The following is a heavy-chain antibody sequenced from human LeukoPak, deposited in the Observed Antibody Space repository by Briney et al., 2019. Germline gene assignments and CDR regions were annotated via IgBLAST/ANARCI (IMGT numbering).Heavy chain of an antibody. Sequence: GRSLRLSCAASGFTFSSYAMHWVRQAPGKGLEWVSLIYSGGSTYYADSVKGRFTISRDNAKNSLYLQMNSLRAEDTAVYYCASTASIHDYFDYWGQGTLVTVSS. CDR1: GFTFSSYA. CDR2: IYSGGST. D-gene: IGHD2/OR15-2a*01. J-gene: IGHJ4*02. CDR3: ASTASIHDYFDY. V-gene: IGHV3-NL1*01.